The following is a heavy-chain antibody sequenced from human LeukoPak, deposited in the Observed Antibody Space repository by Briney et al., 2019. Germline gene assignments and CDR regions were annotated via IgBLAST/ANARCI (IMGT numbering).Heavy chain of an antibody. Sequence: SETLSLTCTVSGGSISSGGYYWSWIRQHPGKGLEWIGYIYYSGSTYYNPSLKSRVTMSVDTSKNQFSLKLSSVTAADTAVYYCASRIAAAVTGWGQGTLVTVSS. J-gene: IGHJ4*02. CDR2: IYYSGST. CDR3: ASRIAAAVTG. CDR1: GGSISSGGYY. D-gene: IGHD6-13*01. V-gene: IGHV4-31*03.